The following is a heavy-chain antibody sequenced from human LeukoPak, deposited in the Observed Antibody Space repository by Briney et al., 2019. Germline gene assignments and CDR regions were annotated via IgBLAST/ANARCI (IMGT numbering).Heavy chain of an antibody. D-gene: IGHD3-10*01. Sequence: GGSLRLSCAASGCTFSSYSMNWVRQAPGKGLEWVSSISSSSSYIYYADSVKGRFTISRDNAKNSLYLQMNSLRAEDTAVYYCARDTVLLWFGEFDYWGQGTLVTVSS. CDR1: GCTFSSYS. CDR2: ISSSSSYI. V-gene: IGHV3-21*01. CDR3: ARDTVLLWFGEFDY. J-gene: IGHJ4*02.